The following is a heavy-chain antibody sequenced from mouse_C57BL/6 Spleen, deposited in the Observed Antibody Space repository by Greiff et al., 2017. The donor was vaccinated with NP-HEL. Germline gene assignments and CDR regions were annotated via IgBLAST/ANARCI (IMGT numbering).Heavy chain of an antibody. J-gene: IGHJ4*01. CDR2: IYPSDSET. CDR3: ARWDGYYEDAMDY. V-gene: IGHV1-61*01. CDR1: GYTFTSYW. D-gene: IGHD2-3*01. Sequence: QVQLQQPGAELVRPGSSVKLSCKASGYTFTSYWMDWVKQRPGQGLEWIGNIYPSDSETHYNQKFKDKATLTVDKSSSTAYMQLSSLTSEDSAVYYCARWDGYYEDAMDYWGQGTSVTVSS.